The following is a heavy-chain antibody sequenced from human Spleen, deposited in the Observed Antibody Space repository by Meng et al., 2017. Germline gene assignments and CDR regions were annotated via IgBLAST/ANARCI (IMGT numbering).Heavy chain of an antibody. V-gene: IGHV4-34*01. CDR1: GGAFSDYY. J-gene: IGHJ4*02. CDR2: TNHSGST. CDR3: ARGPTTMAHDFDY. Sequence: QVPSQQRVKSLFEPAETLSLPGASTGGAFSDYYWSWIRQPPGKGMEWIGETNHSGSTNYNPSLESRATISVDTSQNNLSLKLSSVTAADSAVYYCARGPTTMAHDFDYWGQGTLVTVSS. D-gene: IGHD4-11*01.